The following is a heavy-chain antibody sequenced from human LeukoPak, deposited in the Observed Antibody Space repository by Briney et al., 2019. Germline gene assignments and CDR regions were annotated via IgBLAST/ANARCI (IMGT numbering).Heavy chain of an antibody. Sequence: PGGSLRLSCAASGFTFSRHGMHWVRQAPGKGLEWVAVISYDGSNKYYADSVKGRFTISRDNSENTLYLQMNSLRAEDTAVYYCAKDPRGTLSGYFDYWGQGNLVTVSS. D-gene: IGHD3-9*01. J-gene: IGHJ4*02. CDR2: ISYDGSNK. CDR3: AKDPRGTLSGYFDY. CDR1: GFTFSRHG. V-gene: IGHV3-30*18.